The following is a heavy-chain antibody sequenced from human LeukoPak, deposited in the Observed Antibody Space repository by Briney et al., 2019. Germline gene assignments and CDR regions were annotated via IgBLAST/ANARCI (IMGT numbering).Heavy chain of an antibody. Sequence: GGSLRLSCVGSGFAFHNYAMPWVRRPPGKGLEWVSAINWNSDTKAYADSVKGRFTISRDRARNSLYLQMDSLRPEDTALYYCAKDTGGNGAYFYAMDVWGQGALVTVSS. D-gene: IGHD4-23*01. CDR3: AKDTGGNGAYFYAMDV. J-gene: IGHJ6*02. CDR2: INWNSDTK. V-gene: IGHV3-9*01. CDR1: GFAFHNYA.